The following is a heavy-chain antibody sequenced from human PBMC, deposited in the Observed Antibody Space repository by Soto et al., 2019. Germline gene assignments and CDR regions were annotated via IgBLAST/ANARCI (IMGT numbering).Heavy chain of an antibody. CDR3: ATVELLWFGELKPFDY. D-gene: IGHD3-10*01. CDR2: ISAHSGDT. V-gene: IGHV1-18*01. Sequence: GASVKVSCKASGYTFTNYPITWVRRAPGQGLEWMGWISAHSGDTKYAQKFQGRVTMTEDTSTDTAYMELSSLRSEDTAVYYCATVELLWFGELKPFDYWGQGTLVTVSS. CDR1: GYTFTNYP. J-gene: IGHJ4*02.